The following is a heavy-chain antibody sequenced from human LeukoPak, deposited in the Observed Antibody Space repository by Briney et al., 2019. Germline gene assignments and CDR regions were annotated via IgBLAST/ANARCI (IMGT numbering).Heavy chain of an antibody. CDR1: GGSISSSSYY. CDR3: ATSRPQYYDFWSGPTPYYFDY. V-gene: IGHV4-39*07. J-gene: IGHJ4*02. D-gene: IGHD3-3*01. Sequence: SETLSLTCTVSGGSISSSSYYWGWIRQPPGKGLEWIGSIYYSGSTYYNPSLKSRVTISVDTSKNQFSLKLSSVTAADTAVYYCATSRPQYYDFWSGPTPYYFDYWGQGTLVTVSS. CDR2: IYYSGST.